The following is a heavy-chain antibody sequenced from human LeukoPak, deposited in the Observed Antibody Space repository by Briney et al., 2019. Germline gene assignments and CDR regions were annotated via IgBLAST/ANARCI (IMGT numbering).Heavy chain of an antibody. CDR1: GGSISSGGYS. V-gene: IGHV4-30-2*01. CDR3: ARGVLREYYFDY. Sequence: SQTLSLTCAVSGGSISSGGYSWSWIRQPPGKGLEWIGYIYHSGSTYYNPSLKSRVTISVDRSKNQFSLKLSPVTAADTAVYYCARGVLREYYFDYWGQGTLVTVSS. CDR2: IYHSGST. J-gene: IGHJ4*02.